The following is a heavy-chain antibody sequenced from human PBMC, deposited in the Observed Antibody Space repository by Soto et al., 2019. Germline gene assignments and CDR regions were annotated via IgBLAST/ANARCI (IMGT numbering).Heavy chain of an antibody. CDR3: ARGRYDTPLIY. Sequence: GGSLRLSCAACGFTFISYCIHWVRQAPCKGLEWVAVIWYDGINKYYADSVKGRFTISRDNSKNTLYLQMNILRAEDTAVYYCARGRYDTPLIYWGQGNLVTVSS. D-gene: IGHD3-9*01. CDR1: GFTFISYC. J-gene: IGHJ1*01. CDR2: IWYDGINK. V-gene: IGHV3-33*01.